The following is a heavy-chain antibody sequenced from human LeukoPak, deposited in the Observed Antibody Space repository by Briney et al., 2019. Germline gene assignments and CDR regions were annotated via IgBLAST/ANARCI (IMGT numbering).Heavy chain of an antibody. CDR2: INPSGGST. D-gene: IGHD6-13*01. CDR3: AREAAAGTFGY. CDR1: GYTFTIYY. J-gene: IGHJ4*02. V-gene: IGHV1-46*01. Sequence: ASVKVSCXASGYTFTIYYMHWVRQARGQGLEWMGIINPSGGSTSYAQKFQGRVTMTRDTSTSTVYMELGSLRSEDTAVYYCAREAAAGTFGYWGQGTLVTVSS.